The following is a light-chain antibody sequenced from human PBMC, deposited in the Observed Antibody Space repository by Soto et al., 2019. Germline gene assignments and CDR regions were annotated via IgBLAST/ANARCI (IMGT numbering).Light chain of an antibody. CDR3: AAWDSGLSAVV. V-gene: IGLV1-51*01. Sequence: QSVLTQPPSVSAAPGQKVAISCSGSTSNIGNNYVSWYQQLPEKAPKLLIYDTDKRPSGIPDRFSGSNSGTLATLGITGLQTGDEAEYYCAAWDSGLSAVVFGGGTKLTVL. J-gene: IGLJ3*02. CDR2: DTD. CDR1: TSNIGNNY.